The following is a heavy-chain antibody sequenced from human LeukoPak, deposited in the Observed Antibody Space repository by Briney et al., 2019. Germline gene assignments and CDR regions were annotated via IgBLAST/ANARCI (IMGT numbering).Heavy chain of an antibody. Sequence: PGGSLRLSCAASGFTFSNFGMHWVRQAPGKGLEWVAFIRFDGTSEFYADSVKARFTISRDNAKNSLYLQMNSLRAEDTAVYYCARDPSEASHPYYFDYWAQGTLVTVSS. J-gene: IGHJ4*02. CDR2: IRFDGTSE. CDR1: GFTFSNFG. V-gene: IGHV3-30*02. CDR3: ARDPSEASHPYYFDY.